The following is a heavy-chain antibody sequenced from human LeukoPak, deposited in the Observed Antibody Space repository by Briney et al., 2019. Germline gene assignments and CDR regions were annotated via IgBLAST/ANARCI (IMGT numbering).Heavy chain of an antibody. V-gene: IGHV1-69*13. Sequence: ASVKVSCKASGGTFSGYAISWVRQAPGQGLEWMGGIIPIFGTANYAQKFQGRVTITADESTSTAYMELSSLRSEDTAVYYCASGPGSWDGYNTFTNDYWGQGTLVTVSS. CDR1: GGTFSGYA. J-gene: IGHJ4*02. D-gene: IGHD5-24*01. CDR3: ASGPGSWDGYNTFTNDY. CDR2: IIPIFGTA.